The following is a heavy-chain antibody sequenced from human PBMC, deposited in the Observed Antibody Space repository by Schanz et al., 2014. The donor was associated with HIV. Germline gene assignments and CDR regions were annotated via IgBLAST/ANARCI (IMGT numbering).Heavy chain of an antibody. CDR2: ISYDGTKK. CDR1: GFTFNNYG. V-gene: IGHV3-30*18. Sequence: QVQLAESGGGVVQPGRSLRLSCVASGFTFNNYGMHWVRQAPGKGLEWVAVISYDGTKKNYADSMKGRFSISRDNSKNTVYLQMKSLRSNDTAVYYCAKDRNYYDSKYRGKGNYYYYYGMDAWGQGTTVTVSS. D-gene: IGHD3-22*01. CDR3: AKDRNYYDSKYRGKGNYYYYYGMDA. J-gene: IGHJ6*02.